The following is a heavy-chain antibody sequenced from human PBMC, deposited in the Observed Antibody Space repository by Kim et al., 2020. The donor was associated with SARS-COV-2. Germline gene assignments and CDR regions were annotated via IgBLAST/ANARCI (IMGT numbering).Heavy chain of an antibody. D-gene: IGHD3-3*01. CDR2: IYYSGST. Sequence: SETLSLTCTVSGGSISSGGYYWSWIRQHPGKGLEWIGYIYYSGSTYYNPSLKSRVTISVDTSKNQFSLKLSSVTAEDTAVYYCARGGAIFGVVIRSFDYWGQGTLVTVSS. CDR1: GGSISSGGYY. V-gene: IGHV4-31*03. CDR3: ARGGAIFGVVIRSFDY. J-gene: IGHJ4*02.